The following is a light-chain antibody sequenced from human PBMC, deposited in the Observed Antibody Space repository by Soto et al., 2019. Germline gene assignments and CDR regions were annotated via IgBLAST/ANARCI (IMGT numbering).Light chain of an antibody. V-gene: IGKV3-20*01. CDR1: QSVSSSH. J-gene: IGKJ1*01. Sequence: EIVLTQSPCTLSLSPGERATLSCRASQSVSSSHLAWYQQKPGQAPRLLISGASSRATGIPDRFTGSGSGTDFTLTISRREPEDFAVYYCQQYGSSPRTFGQGTKVDIK. CDR2: GAS. CDR3: QQYGSSPRT.